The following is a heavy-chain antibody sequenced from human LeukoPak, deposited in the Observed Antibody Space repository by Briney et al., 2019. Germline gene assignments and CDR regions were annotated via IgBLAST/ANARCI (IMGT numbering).Heavy chain of an antibody. CDR2: INSDGSWT. Sequence: RPGGSLRLSCAASGNYRMHWVRQVPGKGLVWVSHINSDGSWTSYADSVKGRFTISKDNAKNTVYLQMNSLRAEDTAVYYCVSFYETYWGRGTLVTV. CDR1: GNYR. CDR3: VSFYETY. V-gene: IGHV3-74*01. J-gene: IGHJ4*02. D-gene: IGHD2/OR15-2a*01.